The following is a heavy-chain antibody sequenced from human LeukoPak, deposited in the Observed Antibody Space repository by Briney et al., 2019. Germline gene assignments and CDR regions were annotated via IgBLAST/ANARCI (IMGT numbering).Heavy chain of an antibody. D-gene: IGHD6-19*01. Sequence: GPVKVSCKASGCTFTGYYMHWVRQAPGQGLEWMGWINPNSGGTNYAQKFQGRVTMTRDTSISTAYMELSRLRSDDTAVYYCASDSSGWYSTGLYFDYWGQGTLVTVSS. J-gene: IGHJ4*02. CDR3: ASDSSGWYSTGLYFDY. V-gene: IGHV1-2*02. CDR1: GCTFTGYY. CDR2: INPNSGGT.